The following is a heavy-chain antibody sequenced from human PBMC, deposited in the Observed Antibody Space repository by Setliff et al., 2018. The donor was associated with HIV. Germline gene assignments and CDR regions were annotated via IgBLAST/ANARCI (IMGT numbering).Heavy chain of an antibody. D-gene: IGHD6-13*01. CDR1: GASISSYY. CDR2: IHYSGST. Sequence: SENLSLTCTVSGASISSYYWSWIRQSPGKRLEWIGYIHYSGSTNYNPSLNSRVAILIDTSKNQFSLKLTSVTAADTAVYYCVGGGYSSPNWFDPWGQGTLVTVSS. V-gene: IGHV4-59*01. CDR3: VGGGYSSPNWFDP. J-gene: IGHJ5*02.